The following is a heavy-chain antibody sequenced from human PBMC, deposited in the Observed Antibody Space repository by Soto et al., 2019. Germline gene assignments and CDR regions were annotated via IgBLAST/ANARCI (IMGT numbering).Heavy chain of an antibody. CDR2: IDSGSRTM. CDR1: GFTFMSYS. D-gene: IGHD6-19*01. V-gene: IGHV3-48*02. J-gene: IGHJ4*02. CDR3: AKDLSVAVAGAL. Sequence: EVQLVESGGDLVQPGGSLRLSCVVSGFTFMSYSMNWVRQAPGKGLEWISCIDSGSRTMDYAESVKGRFTISRDNAKNTLYLQMNSLRDEDMAVYYCAKDLSVAVAGALWGQGTLVTVSS.